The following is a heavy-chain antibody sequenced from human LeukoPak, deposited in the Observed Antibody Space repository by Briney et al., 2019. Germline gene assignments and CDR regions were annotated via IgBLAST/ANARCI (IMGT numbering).Heavy chain of an antibody. CDR1: GYTFTSYY. D-gene: IGHD3-10*01. CDR3: ATDLWFGEGY. J-gene: IGHJ4*02. V-gene: IGHV1-46*01. CDR2: INPRGGST. Sequence: ASVKVSCKASGYTFTSYYMHWVRQAPGQGLEWMGIINPRGGSTSYAQKFQGRVTMTRDTSTSTVYMELSSLRSEDTAVYYCATDLWFGEGYWGQGTLATVSS.